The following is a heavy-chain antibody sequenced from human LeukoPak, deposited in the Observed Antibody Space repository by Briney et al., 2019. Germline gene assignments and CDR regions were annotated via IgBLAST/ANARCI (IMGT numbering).Heavy chain of an antibody. CDR1: GYTFTDYY. CDR3: ARGDIIAAAGTQLPDY. CDR2: INPNSGGT. V-gene: IGHV1-2*04. J-gene: IGHJ4*02. Sequence: ASVKVSCKASGYTFTDYYMHWVRQAPGQGLEWMGWINPNSGGTNYAQKFQGWVTMTRDTSISTAYMELSRLRSDDTAVYYCARGDIIAAAGTQLPDYWGQGTLVTVSS. D-gene: IGHD6-13*01.